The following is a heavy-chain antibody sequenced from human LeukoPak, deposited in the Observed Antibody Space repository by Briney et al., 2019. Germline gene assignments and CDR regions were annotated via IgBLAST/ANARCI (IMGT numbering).Heavy chain of an antibody. CDR2: INHSGST. V-gene: IGHV4-34*01. Sequence: SETLSLTCAVYGGSFSGYYWSWIRQPPGKGLEWIGEINHSGSTNYNPSLKSRVTISVDTSKNQFSLKLSSVTAADTAVYYCARSLGYSSGLPGGCDYWGQGTLVTVSS. CDR3: ARSLGYSSGLPGGCDY. CDR1: GGSFSGYY. J-gene: IGHJ4*02. D-gene: IGHD6-19*01.